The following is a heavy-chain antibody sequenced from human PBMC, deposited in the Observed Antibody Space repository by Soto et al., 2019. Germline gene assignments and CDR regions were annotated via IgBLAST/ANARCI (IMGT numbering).Heavy chain of an antibody. CDR3: ARGGVDYYDSSGYYFSPYDFDY. Sequence: QLQLQESGSGLVKPSQTLSLTCAVSGGSISSGGYSWSWLRQPPGKGLEWLGSIYHSGSTYYNPSIKTRATISGDRSKSQFSLNLSSVTAADTAVYYCARGGVDYYDSSGYYFSPYDFDYWGQGTLVTVS. D-gene: IGHD3-22*01. CDR1: GGSISSGGYS. V-gene: IGHV4-30-2*01. CDR2: IYHSGST. J-gene: IGHJ4*02.